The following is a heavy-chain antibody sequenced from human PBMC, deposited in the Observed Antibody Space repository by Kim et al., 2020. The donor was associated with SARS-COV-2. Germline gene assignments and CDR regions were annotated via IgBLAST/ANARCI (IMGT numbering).Heavy chain of an antibody. D-gene: IGHD3-3*01. J-gene: IGHJ6*02. CDR1: GGSFSGYY. V-gene: IGHV4-34*01. CDR3: ARAPRFLEWLSPYYGMDV. Sequence: SETLSLTCAVYGGSFSGYYWSWIRQPPGKGLEWIGEINHSGSTNYNPSLKSRVTISVDTSKNQFSLKLSSVTAADTAVYYCARAPRFLEWLSPYYGMDVWGQGTTVTVSS. CDR2: INHSGST.